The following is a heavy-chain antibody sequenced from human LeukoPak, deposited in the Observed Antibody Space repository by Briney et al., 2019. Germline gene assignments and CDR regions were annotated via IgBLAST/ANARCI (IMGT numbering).Heavy chain of an antibody. CDR3: AGTNYDSSGLDY. D-gene: IGHD3-22*01. J-gene: IGHJ4*02. CDR2: IYYSGST. V-gene: IGHV4-59*01. CDR1: GGSISSYY. Sequence: PSETLSLTCTVSGGSISSYYWSWIRQPPGKGLEWIGYIYYSGSTNYNPSLKSRVTISVDTSKNQFSLKLSSVTAADTAVYYCAGTNYDSSGLDYWGQGTLVTVSS.